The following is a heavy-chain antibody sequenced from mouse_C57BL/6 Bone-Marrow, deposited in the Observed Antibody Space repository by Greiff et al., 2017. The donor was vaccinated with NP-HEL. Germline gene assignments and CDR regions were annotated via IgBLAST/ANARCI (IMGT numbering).Heavy chain of an antibody. Sequence: VKLMESGAELARPGASVKLSCKASGYTFTSYGISWVKQRTGQGLEWIGEIYPRSGNTYYNEKFKGKATLTADKSSSTAYMELRSLTSEDSAVYFCARGVGSSDYWGQGTTLTVSS. V-gene: IGHV1-81*01. J-gene: IGHJ2*01. CDR1: GYTFTSYG. CDR3: ARGVGSSDY. D-gene: IGHD1-3*01. CDR2: IYPRSGNT.